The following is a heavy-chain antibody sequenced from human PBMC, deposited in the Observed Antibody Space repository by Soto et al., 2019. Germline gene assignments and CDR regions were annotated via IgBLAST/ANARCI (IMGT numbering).Heavy chain of an antibody. V-gene: IGHV3-30*04. CDR2: ISFDGRNE. Sequence: QVQLVESGGGVVQPGRSLRLSCAASGFTFSSYAMHWVRQAPGKGLEWVAVISFDGRNEYYAESVKGRFTISRDMSKNTLYLQMNSLRPEDTAVYFCARCISSSRMSEYWGQGTLVTVAS. D-gene: IGHD2-2*01. CDR3: ARCISSSRMSEY. J-gene: IGHJ4*02. CDR1: GFTFSSYA.